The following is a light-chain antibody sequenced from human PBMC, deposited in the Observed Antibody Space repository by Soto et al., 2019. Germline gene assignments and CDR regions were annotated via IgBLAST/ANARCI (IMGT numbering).Light chain of an antibody. CDR2: ATS. J-gene: IGKJ2*01. CDR1: QVVSTSY. V-gene: IGKV3-20*01. CDR3: QQFGSSPYT. Sequence: EIVLTQAPANLSLSPGERATLSCRASQVVSTSYLAWYYQKPGQAPRLLLYATSRRATDIQDRFSGSGSGTDFTLTVSRLEPEYFAVFYCQQFGSSPYTFGQGTKLEIK.